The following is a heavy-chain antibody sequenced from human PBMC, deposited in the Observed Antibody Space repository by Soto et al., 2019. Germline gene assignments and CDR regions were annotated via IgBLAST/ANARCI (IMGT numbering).Heavy chain of an antibody. J-gene: IGHJ6*02. D-gene: IGHD3-9*01. CDR1: GGTFSGNY. Sequence: QVQLQQWGAGLLKPSETLSLTCAVYGGTFSGNYWSWIRQPPGKGLQWIGEIKHSGITNHNPSLKSRVTMSVDTSKNQFSLKLSSVTAADTAVYYCARAPTRGHTAVFGRYYYGMDVWGQGTTVTVSS. CDR2: IKHSGIT. CDR3: ARAPTRGHTAVFGRYYYGMDV. V-gene: IGHV4-34*02.